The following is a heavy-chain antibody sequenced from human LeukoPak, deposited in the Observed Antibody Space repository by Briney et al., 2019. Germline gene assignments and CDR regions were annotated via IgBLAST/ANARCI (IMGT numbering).Heavy chain of an antibody. J-gene: IGHJ4*02. Sequence: ASVTVSCKASGYTFTSYDINWVRQAPGQGLEWMGWMNPNSGNTGYAQKFQGRVTMTRNTSISTAYMELSSLRSEDTAVYYCARGETMTNSFDYWGQGTLVTVSS. D-gene: IGHD2-8*01. CDR1: GYTFTSYD. CDR3: ARGETMTNSFDY. CDR2: MNPNSGNT. V-gene: IGHV1-8*01.